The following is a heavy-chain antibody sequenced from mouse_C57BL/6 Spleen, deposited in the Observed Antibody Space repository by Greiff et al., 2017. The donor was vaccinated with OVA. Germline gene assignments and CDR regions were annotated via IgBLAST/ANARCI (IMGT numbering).Heavy chain of an antibody. CDR2: IDPEDGDT. CDR3: TLHWYGSSFDY. J-gene: IGHJ2*01. CDR1: GFNIKDYY. V-gene: IGHV14-1*01. D-gene: IGHD1-1*01. Sequence: EVQLQHSGAELVRPGASVKLSCTASGFNIKDYYMHWVKQRPEQGLEWIGRIDPEDGDTEYAPKFQGKATMTADTSSNTAYLQLSSLTSEDTAVYYCTLHWYGSSFDYWGQGTTLTDSS.